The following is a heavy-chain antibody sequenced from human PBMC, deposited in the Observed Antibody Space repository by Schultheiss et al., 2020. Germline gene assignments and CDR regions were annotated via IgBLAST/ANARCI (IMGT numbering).Heavy chain of an antibody. V-gene: IGHV3-74*01. J-gene: IGHJ6*03. CDR2: VNSDGSTT. CDR3: ARARGGYMDV. Sequence: GGSLRLSCAASGFTLSSYWMNWVRQAPGKGLVWVSRVNSDGSTTNYADSVKGRFTISRDNAKNSLYLQMNSLRAEDTAVYYCARARGGYMDVWGKGTTVTVSS. D-gene: IGHD3-10*01. CDR1: GFTLSSYW.